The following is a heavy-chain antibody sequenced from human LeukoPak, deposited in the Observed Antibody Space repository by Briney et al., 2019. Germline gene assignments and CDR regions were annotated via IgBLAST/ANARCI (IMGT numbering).Heavy chain of an antibody. Sequence: SVKVSCKASGGTFSSYAISWVRQAPGQGLEWMGGIIPIFGTANYAQKFQGRVTITTDESTSTAYMELSSLRSEDTAVYYCARWFVWSASDTGAFDIWGQGTMVTVSS. V-gene: IGHV1-69*05. CDR3: ARWFVWSASDTGAFDI. J-gene: IGHJ3*02. D-gene: IGHD3-3*01. CDR1: GGTFSSYA. CDR2: IIPIFGTA.